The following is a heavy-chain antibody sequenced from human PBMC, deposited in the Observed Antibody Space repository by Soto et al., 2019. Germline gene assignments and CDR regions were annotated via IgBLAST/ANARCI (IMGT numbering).Heavy chain of an antibody. D-gene: IGHD1-7*01. V-gene: IGHV4-59*11. CDR1: GGSINKHH. Sequence: QLHLQEPGPGLVNPSETLSLTCTVSGGSINKHHLSWIRPPPGNGPAWIGYIYSTGSTNYNSSLESRASTTVDTSKNRVSLTLTSLTAADTAIYYGARANWYSEYCGQGTLVTVSS. CDR3: ARANWYSEY. J-gene: IGHJ4*02. CDR2: IYSTGST.